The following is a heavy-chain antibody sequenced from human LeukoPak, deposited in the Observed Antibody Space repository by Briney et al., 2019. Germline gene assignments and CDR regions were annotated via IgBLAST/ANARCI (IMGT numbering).Heavy chain of an antibody. CDR1: GGSISSYY. V-gene: IGHV4-59*12. D-gene: IGHD2-2*01. CDR2: IYYSGST. CDR3: ARVKRRYQVLKPLHETPSHYFDY. Sequence: SETLSLTCTVSGGSISSYYWSWIRQPPGKGLEWIGYIYYSGSTNYNPSLKSRVTISVDTSKNQFSLKLSSVTAADTAMYYCARVKRRYQVLKPLHETPSHYFDYRGQGTLVTVSS. J-gene: IGHJ4*02.